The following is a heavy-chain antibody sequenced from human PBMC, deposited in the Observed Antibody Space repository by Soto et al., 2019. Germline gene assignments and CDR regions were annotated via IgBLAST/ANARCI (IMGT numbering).Heavy chain of an antibody. Sequence: SVKVSCKASGGTISSYAISWVRQAPGQGLEWMGGIIPIFGTANYAQKFQGRVTITADESTSTAYMELSSLRSEDTAVYYCAWVSSSHLRLSVWGQGTMVTF. V-gene: IGHV1-69*13. CDR3: AWVSSSHLRLSV. CDR1: GGTISSYA. CDR2: IIPIFGTA. J-gene: IGHJ3*01. D-gene: IGHD6-6*01.